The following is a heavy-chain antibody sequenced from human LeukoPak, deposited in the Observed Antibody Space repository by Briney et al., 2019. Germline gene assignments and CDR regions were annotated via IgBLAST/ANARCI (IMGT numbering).Heavy chain of an antibody. J-gene: IGHJ4*02. D-gene: IGHD3-9*01. V-gene: IGHV4-59*12. CDR1: GGSISNYY. Sequence: PSETLSLTCTVSGGSISNYYWSWIRQPPGKGLEWIGNIYYSGSTNYNPSVKSRVTISVDTSKNQFSLKLSSVTAADTAVYYCARGHILTGYPYFDYWGQGTLVAVSS. CDR2: IYYSGST. CDR3: ARGHILTGYPYFDY.